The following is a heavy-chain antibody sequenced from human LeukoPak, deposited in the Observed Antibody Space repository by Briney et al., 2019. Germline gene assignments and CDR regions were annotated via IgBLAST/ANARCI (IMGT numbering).Heavy chain of an antibody. J-gene: IGHJ4*02. CDR3: ARDSYSSSSLFDY. D-gene: IGHD6-6*01. CDR2: INTSGGST. CDR1: GYTFTNYY. V-gene: IGHV1-46*01. Sequence: GASVKVSCKASGYTFTNYYMHWGGQAPGQGLEWRGIINTSGGSTSYAQKFQGRVTMPKETSTSTAYMELSSLRSEDTAVYYCARDSYSSSSLFDYWGQGTLVTVSS.